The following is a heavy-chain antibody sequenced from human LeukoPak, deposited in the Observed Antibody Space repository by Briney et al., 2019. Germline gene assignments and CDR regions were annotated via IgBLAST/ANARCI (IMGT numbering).Heavy chain of an antibody. V-gene: IGHV3-23*01. J-gene: IGHJ3*02. D-gene: IGHD6-13*01. CDR3: AKAYSSSLYGDAFHI. Sequence: GGSLRLSWAGSGFTFKFYAMTWVRQAPGKGLEWVSGITGDASVTYDADSVKGRFNISRDNSKNTLYLQLNSLRVEDTAVYYCAKAYSSSLYGDAFHIWSQGTKVTVSP. CDR2: ITGDASVT. CDR1: GFTFKFYA.